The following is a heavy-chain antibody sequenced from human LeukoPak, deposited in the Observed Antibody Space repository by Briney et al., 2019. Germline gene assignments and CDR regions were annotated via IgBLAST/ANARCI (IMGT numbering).Heavy chain of an antibody. CDR2: ISSSGSTI. V-gene: IGHV3-48*03. Sequence: GGSLRLSCAASGFTFSSYEMNWVRQAPGKGLEWVSYISSSGSTIYYADSVKGRFTISRDNAKNSLYLQMNSLRAEDTAVYYCARDYSYGYNYPGYGMDVWGKGTTVTVSS. D-gene: IGHD5-18*01. CDR3: ARDYSYGYNYPGYGMDV. CDR1: GFTFSSYE. J-gene: IGHJ6*04.